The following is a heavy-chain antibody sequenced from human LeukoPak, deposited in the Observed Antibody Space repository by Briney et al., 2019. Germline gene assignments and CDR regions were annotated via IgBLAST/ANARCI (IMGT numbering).Heavy chain of an antibody. V-gene: IGHV3-21*01. CDR2: ISSSSSYI. CDR3: ARDLTNWNDATFDI. Sequence: GGSLRLSCSASGFTFSSYSMNWVRQAPGKGLEWVSSISSSSSYIYYADSVKGRFTISRDNSKNSLYLQMNYLRAEDTAVYYCARDLTNWNDATFDIWGQGTMVTVAS. J-gene: IGHJ3*02. D-gene: IGHD1-1*01. CDR1: GFTFSSYS.